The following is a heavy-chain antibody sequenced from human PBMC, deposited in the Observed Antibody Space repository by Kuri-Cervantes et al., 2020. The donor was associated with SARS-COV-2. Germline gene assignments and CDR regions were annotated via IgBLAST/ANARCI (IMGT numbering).Heavy chain of an antibody. V-gene: IGHV1-2*02. CDR1: GYTFTNYF. D-gene: IGHD4-17*01. Sequence: ASVKVSCKASGYTFTNYFLNWVRQAPGQGLEWMGWINPRSGGTNYAQKFQGRVSMTRDTSISTVYMELSSLRSDDTAMYCCARVGINYGDYMGHHDYWGQGTLVTVSS. J-gene: IGHJ4*02. CDR3: ARVGINYGDYMGHHDY. CDR2: INPRSGGT.